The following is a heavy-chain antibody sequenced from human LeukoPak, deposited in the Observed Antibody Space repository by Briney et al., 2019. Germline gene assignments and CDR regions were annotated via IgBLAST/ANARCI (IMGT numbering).Heavy chain of an antibody. CDR1: GYSISSGYH. D-gene: IGHD3-3*01. CDR3: ARERDFWSGYPIYYMDV. CDR2: IYHSGST. V-gene: IGHV4-38-2*02. J-gene: IGHJ6*03. Sequence: PSETLSLTCAVSGYSISSGYHWGWIRQPPGKGLEWIGSIYHSGSTYYNPSLKSRVTISVDTSKNQFSLKLSSVTAADTAVYYYARERDFWSGYPIYYMDVWGKGTTVTVSS.